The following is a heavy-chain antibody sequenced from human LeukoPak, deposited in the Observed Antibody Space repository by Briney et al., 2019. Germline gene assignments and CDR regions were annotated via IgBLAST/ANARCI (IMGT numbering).Heavy chain of an antibody. J-gene: IGHJ4*02. CDR1: GFTFSNYW. Sequence: PGGSLRLSCAASGFTFSNYWMNWVRQAPGKGLEWVANIRQDGSERYYVDSVKGRFAISRDNAKNSLYLQMNGLRAEDTAVYYCASHGWVTGTTKADYWGQGTLVTVSS. CDR2: IRQDGSER. D-gene: IGHD4-17*01. CDR3: ASHGWVTGTTKADY. V-gene: IGHV3-7*03.